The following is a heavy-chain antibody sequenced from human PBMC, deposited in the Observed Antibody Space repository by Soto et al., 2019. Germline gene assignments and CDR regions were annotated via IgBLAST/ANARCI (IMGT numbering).Heavy chain of an antibody. CDR1: GFNVNSDY. D-gene: IGHD1-1*01. Sequence: GGSLRLSCAASGFNVNSDYMNWVRQTPGKGLEWVASIYSGETTYYADSVRGRFTISSDKSKNTLYFQLSSLRIEDTAVYYCTRDGRGLGKLSLFEYWGQGVLVTVSS. V-gene: IGHV3-53*01. CDR2: IYSGETT. J-gene: IGHJ4*02. CDR3: TRDGRGLGKLSLFEY.